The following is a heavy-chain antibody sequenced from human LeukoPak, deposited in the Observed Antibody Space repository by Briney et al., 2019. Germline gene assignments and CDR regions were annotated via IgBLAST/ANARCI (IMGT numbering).Heavy chain of an antibody. J-gene: IGHJ4*02. Sequence: GGSLRLSCAASGFTFSSYGMHWVRQAPGKGLEWVAFIRYDGSNKYYADSVKGRFTISRDNSRNTLYLQMNSLRAEDTAVYYCAANLYGDYVDLPGYWGQGTLVTVSS. D-gene: IGHD4-17*01. CDR2: IRYDGSNK. CDR3: AANLYGDYVDLPGY. V-gene: IGHV3-30*02. CDR1: GFTFSSYG.